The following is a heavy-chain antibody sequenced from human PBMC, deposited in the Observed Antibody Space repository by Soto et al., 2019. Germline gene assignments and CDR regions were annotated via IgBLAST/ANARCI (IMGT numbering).Heavy chain of an antibody. Sequence: SVEVSCEASGGTFSSYAISWVRQAPGQGLEWMGGIIPIFGKANYAQKFQGRVTITADESTSTAYMELSSLRSEDTAVYYCARSAAVLVTAGYFDYWGPGTLLTASS. J-gene: IGHJ4*02. V-gene: IGHV1-69*13. CDR2: IIPIFGKA. CDR3: ARSAAVLVTAGYFDY. CDR1: GGTFSSYA. D-gene: IGHD2-21*02.